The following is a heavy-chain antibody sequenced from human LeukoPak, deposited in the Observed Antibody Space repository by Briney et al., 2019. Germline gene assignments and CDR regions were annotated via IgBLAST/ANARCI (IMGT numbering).Heavy chain of an antibody. Sequence: GGSLRLSCATSGFTFSDHAMHWVRQAPGRGLEWISSINKNSRYIYYADSLKGRFTISRDNAKNSLYLQINSLTTEDTAVYYCARDSLFGSADFDYWGQGTLVTVSS. V-gene: IGHV3-21*01. CDR3: ARDSLFGSADFDY. D-gene: IGHD3-3*01. CDR2: INKNSRYI. CDR1: GFTFSDHA. J-gene: IGHJ4*02.